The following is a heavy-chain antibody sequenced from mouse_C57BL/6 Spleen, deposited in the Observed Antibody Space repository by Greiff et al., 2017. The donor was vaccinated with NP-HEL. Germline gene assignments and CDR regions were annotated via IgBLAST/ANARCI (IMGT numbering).Heavy chain of an antibody. CDR3: SIRGGYDAAMDY. D-gene: IGHD2-2*01. V-gene: IGHV1-52*01. Sequence: QVQLQQSGAELVRPGSSVKLSCKASGYTFTSYWMHWVKQRPIQGLEWIGNIDPSDSETHYNQKFKDKATLTVDKYSSTAYMQLSSLTSEDSAVYYFSIRGGYDAAMDYLGQGTSVTVSS. CDR1: GYTFTSYW. J-gene: IGHJ4*01. CDR2: IDPSDSET.